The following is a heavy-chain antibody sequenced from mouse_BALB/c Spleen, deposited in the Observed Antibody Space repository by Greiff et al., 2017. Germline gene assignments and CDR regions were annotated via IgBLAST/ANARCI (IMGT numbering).Heavy chain of an antibody. CDR1: GYTFTDYA. D-gene: IGHD1-1*02. CDR3: ARWGDYGAY. J-gene: IGHJ3*01. Sequence: QVQLQQSGAELVRPGVSVKISCKGSGYTFTDYAMHWVKQSHAKSLEWIGVISTYYGDASYNQKFKGKATMTVDKSSSTAYMQLSSLTSEDSAVYYCARWGDYGAYWGQGTLVTVSA. V-gene: IGHV1S137*01. CDR2: ISTYYGDA.